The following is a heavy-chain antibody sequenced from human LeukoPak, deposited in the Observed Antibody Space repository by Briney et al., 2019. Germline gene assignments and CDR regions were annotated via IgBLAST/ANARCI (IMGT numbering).Heavy chain of an antibody. CDR2: IYYGGST. V-gene: IGHV4-59*01. Sequence: PSETLSLTCTGSGGSISNYYWSWIRQPPGKGLEWIGYIYYGGSTHYNPSLTSRVTISIDTSKSHFSLKLSSVTAADTAVYYCARSKTTTVTTPDYWGQGTLVTVSS. J-gene: IGHJ4*02. CDR3: ARSKTTTVTTPDY. D-gene: IGHD4-17*01. CDR1: GGSISNYY.